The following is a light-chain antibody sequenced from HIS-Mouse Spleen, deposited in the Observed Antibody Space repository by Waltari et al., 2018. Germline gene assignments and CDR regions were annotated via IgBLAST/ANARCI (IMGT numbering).Light chain of an antibody. CDR1: QGISSY. CDR2: AAS. Sequence: DIQFTQSPSFLSASVGDRVPITCRASQGISSYLAWYQQKPGKAPKLLIYAASTLQSGVPSRFSGSGSGTEFTLTISSLQPEDFATYYCQQLNSYPYTFGQGTKLEIK. V-gene: IGKV1-9*01. J-gene: IGKJ2*01. CDR3: QQLNSYPYT.